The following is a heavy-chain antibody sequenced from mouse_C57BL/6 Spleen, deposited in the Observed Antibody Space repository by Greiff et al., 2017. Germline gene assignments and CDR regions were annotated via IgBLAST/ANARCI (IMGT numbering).Heavy chain of an antibody. Sequence: QVQLKQPGAELVKPGASVKMSCKASGYTFTSYWITWVKQRPGQGLEWIGDIYPGSGSTNYNEKFQSKATLTVDTSSSTAYMQLSSLTSEDSAVYYCARGPLYYGGAYWGQGTTLTVSS. CDR3: ARGPLYYGGAY. J-gene: IGHJ2*01. V-gene: IGHV1-55*01. D-gene: IGHD1-1*01. CDR1: GYTFTSYW. CDR2: IYPGSGST.